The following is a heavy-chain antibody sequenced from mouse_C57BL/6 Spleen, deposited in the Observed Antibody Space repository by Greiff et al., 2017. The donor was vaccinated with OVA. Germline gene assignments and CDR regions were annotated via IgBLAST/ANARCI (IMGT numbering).Heavy chain of an antibody. J-gene: IGHJ4*01. Sequence: VKVVESGPGLVAPSQSLSITCTVSGFSLTSYGVHWVRQPPGKGLEWLVVIWSDGSTTYNSALKSRLSISKDNSKSQVFLKMNSLQTDDTAMYYCARHRGSGELYAMDYWGQGTSVTVSS. CDR3: ARHRGSGELYAMDY. D-gene: IGHD3-3*01. V-gene: IGHV2-6-1*01. CDR2: IWSDGST. CDR1: GFSLTSYG.